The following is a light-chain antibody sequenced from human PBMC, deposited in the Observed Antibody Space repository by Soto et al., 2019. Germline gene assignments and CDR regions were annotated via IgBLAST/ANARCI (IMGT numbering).Light chain of an antibody. CDR1: SSNIGANSD. CDR3: QSYDNTLRVYV. CDR2: GSY. V-gene: IGLV1-40*01. J-gene: IGLJ1*01. Sequence: QSVLAQPPSVSGAPGQRVTISCTWSSSNIGANSDIHWYRHLPGKAPQLIRYGSYNRPSGVPDRFSGSKSATSASLAITGLQAEDEADFYCQSYDNTLRVYVFGSGTKVTVL.